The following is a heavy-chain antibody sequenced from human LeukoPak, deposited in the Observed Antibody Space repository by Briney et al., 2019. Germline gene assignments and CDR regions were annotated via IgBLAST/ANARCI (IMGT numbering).Heavy chain of an antibody. CDR1: GFTFSSYW. D-gene: IGHD1-26*01. CDR2: IKQDGSEK. J-gene: IGHJ4*02. CDR3: ARCSGSYFSLARYFDY. Sequence: GGSLRLSCAASGFTFSSYWMSWVRQAPGKGLEWVANIKQDGSEKYYVDSVKGRFTISRDNDKNSLYLQMNSLRAEDTAVYYCARCSGSYFSLARYFDYWGQGTLVTVSS. V-gene: IGHV3-7*01.